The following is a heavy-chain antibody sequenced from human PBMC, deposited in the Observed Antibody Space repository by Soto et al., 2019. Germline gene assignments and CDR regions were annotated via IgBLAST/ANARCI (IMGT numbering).Heavy chain of an antibody. D-gene: IGHD6-13*01. J-gene: IGHJ6*02. Sequence: PGESLKISCKGSGYSFTSYWIGWVRQMPGKGLEWMGIIYPGDSDTRYSPSFQGQVTISADKSTSTAYLQWSSLKASDTAMYYCARHNGAYSSSWFHGMDVWGQGTTVTVSS. CDR2: IYPGDSDT. V-gene: IGHV5-51*01. CDR3: ARHNGAYSSSWFHGMDV. CDR1: GYSFTSYW.